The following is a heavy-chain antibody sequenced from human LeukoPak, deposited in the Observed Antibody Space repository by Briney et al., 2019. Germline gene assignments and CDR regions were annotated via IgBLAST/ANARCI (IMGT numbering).Heavy chain of an antibody. J-gene: IGHJ3*02. Sequence: SETLSLTCTVSGQSISSGYYWGWTRQPPGKGLEWIGTIYHSGSTYYNPSLKSRVTISVDTSKNQFSLKLSSVTAADTAVYYCVNGPDAFYIWGQGTLVIVSS. CDR1: GQSISSGYY. CDR2: IYHSGST. V-gene: IGHV4-38-2*02. CDR3: VNGPDAFYI.